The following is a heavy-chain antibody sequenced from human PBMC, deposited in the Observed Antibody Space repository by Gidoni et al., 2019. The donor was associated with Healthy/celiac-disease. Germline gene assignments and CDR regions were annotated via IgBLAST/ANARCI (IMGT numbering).Heavy chain of an antibody. J-gene: IGHJ4*02. CDR2: IRSKANSYAT. D-gene: IGHD3-10*01. CDR3: TRWFGELLEEANFDY. V-gene: IGHV3-73*02. CDR1: GFTFSGSA. Sequence: EVQLVESGGGLVQPGGSLKLSCAASGFTFSGSAMHWVRQASGKGLEWVGRIRSKANSYATAYAASVKGRFTISRDDSKNTAYLQMNSLKTEDTAVYYCTRWFGELLEEANFDYWGQGTLVTVSS.